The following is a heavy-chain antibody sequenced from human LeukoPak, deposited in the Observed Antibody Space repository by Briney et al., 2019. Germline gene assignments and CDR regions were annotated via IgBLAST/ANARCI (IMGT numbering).Heavy chain of an antibody. V-gene: IGHV4-38-2*02. Sequence: SETLSLTCTVSGYSISSGYYWSWIRQPPGKGLESIGYIYYSGSTYYNPSLKSRVTISVDTSKNQFSLKLSSVTAADTAVYYCARHIKKGYYDILTGLGAYYYYMDVWGKGTTVTISS. J-gene: IGHJ6*03. CDR2: IYYSGST. D-gene: IGHD3-9*01. CDR1: GYSISSGYY. CDR3: ARHIKKGYYDILTGLGAYYYYMDV.